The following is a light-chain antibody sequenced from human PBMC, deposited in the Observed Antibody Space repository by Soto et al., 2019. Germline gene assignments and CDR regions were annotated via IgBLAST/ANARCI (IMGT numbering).Light chain of an antibody. V-gene: IGKV1-27*01. CDR1: QSISSY. Sequence: DIQVSQSASSLSASVGDRVTITCRTSQSISSYLNWYQQKPGKVPKLLIYWASTRESGVPDRFSGSGSGTDFTLTISSLQAEDVAVYYCQQYYSTLWTFGQGTKVDIK. CDR3: QQYYSTLWT. J-gene: IGKJ1*01. CDR2: WAS.